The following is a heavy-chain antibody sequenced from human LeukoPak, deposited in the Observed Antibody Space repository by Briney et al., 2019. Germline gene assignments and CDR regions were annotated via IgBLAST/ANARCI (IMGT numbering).Heavy chain of an antibody. CDR1: GGTFSSYT. CDR2: IIPILGIA. V-gene: IGHV1-69*04. D-gene: IGHD3-10*01. Sequence: ASVKVSCKASGGTFSSYTISWVRQAPGQGLEWMGRIIPILGIANYAQKFQGRVTITAGKSTSTAYMELSSLRSEDTAVYYCARDKPHYYGSGYLSWYFDLWGRGTLVTVSS. J-gene: IGHJ2*01. CDR3: ARDKPHYYGSGYLSWYFDL.